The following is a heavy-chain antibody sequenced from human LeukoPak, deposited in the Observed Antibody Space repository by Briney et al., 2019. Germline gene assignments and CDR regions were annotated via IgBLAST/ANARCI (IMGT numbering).Heavy chain of an antibody. CDR3: ARIYGLYQEAMDV. V-gene: IGHV4-31*03. CDR1: GGSISSGGYY. Sequence: PSETLSLTCTVSGGSISSGGYYWSWIRQHPGKGLEWIGYIYYSGSTYYNPSLKSRVTISVDTSKNQFSLRLTSVTAADTAVYYCARIYGLYQEAMDVWGPGITVTVSS. CDR2: IYYSGST. D-gene: IGHD3-16*02. J-gene: IGHJ6*02.